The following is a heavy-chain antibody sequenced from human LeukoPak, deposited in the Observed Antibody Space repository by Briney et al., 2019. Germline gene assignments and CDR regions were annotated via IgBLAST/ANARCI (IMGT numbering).Heavy chain of an antibody. Sequence: PSETLSLTCTVSGGSISSYYWSWIRQPPGKGLEWIGYIYHSGSTNYNPSLKSRVTISEDTSKNQFSLKLSSVTAADTAVYYCARSLHGSSSIDYWGQGTLVTVSS. CDR1: GGSISSYY. J-gene: IGHJ4*02. CDR2: IYHSGST. CDR3: ARSLHGSSSIDY. V-gene: IGHV4-59*01. D-gene: IGHD6-6*01.